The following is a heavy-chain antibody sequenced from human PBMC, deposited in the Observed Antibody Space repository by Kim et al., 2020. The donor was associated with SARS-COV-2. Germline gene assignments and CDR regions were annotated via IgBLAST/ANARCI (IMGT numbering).Heavy chain of an antibody. CDR1: GGSISSSSYY. CDR3: ARLPDSRSWYPARFDP. D-gene: IGHD6-13*01. J-gene: IGHJ5*02. Sequence: SETLSLTCTVSGGSISSSSYYWGWIRQPPGKGLEWIGSIYYSGSTYYNPSLKSRVTISVDTSKNQFSLKLSSVTAADTAVYYCARLPDSRSWYPARFDPWGPETLITVSS. V-gene: IGHV4-39*01. CDR2: IYYSGST.